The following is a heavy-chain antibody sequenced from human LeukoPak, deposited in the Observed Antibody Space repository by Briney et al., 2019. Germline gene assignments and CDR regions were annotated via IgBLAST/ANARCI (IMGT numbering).Heavy chain of an antibody. J-gene: IGHJ6*04. V-gene: IGHV3-7*03. CDR3: ARDGRGFGELLWYYYYYSMDV. Sequence: GGSLRLSCAASGFTFSSYWMSWVRQAPGKGLEWVANIKQDGSEKYYVDSVKGRFTISRDNAKNSLYLQMNSLRAEDTAVYYCARDGRGFGELLWYYYYYSMDVWGKGTTVTVSS. D-gene: IGHD3-10*01. CDR2: IKQDGSEK. CDR1: GFTFSSYW.